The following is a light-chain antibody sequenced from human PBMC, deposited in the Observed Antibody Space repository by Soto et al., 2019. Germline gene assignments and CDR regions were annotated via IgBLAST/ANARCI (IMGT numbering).Light chain of an antibody. Sequence: DIQMTQSPSSLSASVGDRATITCRASQGITKDLRWYQQKPGNAPKRLIYAASSLQHGVPSRFSGSGSGTEFTLTISSLQPEDFATYYCLQHNSYPLTFGGGTKVDIK. V-gene: IGKV1-17*01. J-gene: IGKJ4*01. CDR1: QGITKD. CDR3: LQHNSYPLT. CDR2: AAS.